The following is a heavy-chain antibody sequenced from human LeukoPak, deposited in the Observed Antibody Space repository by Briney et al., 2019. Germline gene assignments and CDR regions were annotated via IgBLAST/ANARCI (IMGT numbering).Heavy chain of an antibody. CDR2: ISSGSGTI. V-gene: IGHV3-48*02. J-gene: IGHJ5*02. D-gene: IGHD2-2*01. CDR3: ARALLRYCSSTSCYWFDP. CDR1: GFTFSTYS. Sequence: QTGGSLRLSCAASGFTFSTYSMNWVRRAPGKGLEWVSYISSGSGTIYYADSVKGRFTISRDNAKNSLYLQMDSLRDEDTAVYYCARALLRYCSSTSCYWFDPWGQGTLVTVSS.